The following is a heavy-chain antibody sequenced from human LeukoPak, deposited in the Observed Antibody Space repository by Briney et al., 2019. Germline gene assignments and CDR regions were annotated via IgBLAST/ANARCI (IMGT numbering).Heavy chain of an antibody. J-gene: IGHJ4*02. CDR3: AKDLSHGDYAY. CDR2: ISGSGGST. D-gene: IGHD4-17*01. V-gene: IGHV3-23*01. CDR1: GFTFSSYA. Sequence: GGSLKLSCAASGFTFSSYAMSWVRQAPGKGLEWVSAISGSGGSTYYADSVKGRFTISRDNSKNTLYLQMNSLRAEDTAVYYCAKDLSHGDYAYWGQGTLVTVSS.